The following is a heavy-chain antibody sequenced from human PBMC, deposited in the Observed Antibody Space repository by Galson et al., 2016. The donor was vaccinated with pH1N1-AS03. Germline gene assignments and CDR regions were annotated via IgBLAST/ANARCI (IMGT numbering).Heavy chain of an antibody. CDR1: GNTFYTYG. Sequence: SVKVSCKASGNTFYTYGFSWVRQAPGQGLEWVGWISNYNGNPTSYAQKYQDRVFMTTDTSTTTAYMALRSLRTDDTAVYYCARGSWNYDVLEHWGQGTLVIVSS. D-gene: IGHD3-3*01. CDR2: ISNYNGNPT. CDR3: ARGSWNYDVLEH. V-gene: IGHV1-18*01. J-gene: IGHJ1*01.